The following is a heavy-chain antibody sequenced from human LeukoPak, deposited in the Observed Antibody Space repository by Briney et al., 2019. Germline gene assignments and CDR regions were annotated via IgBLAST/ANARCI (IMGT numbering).Heavy chain of an antibody. J-gene: IGHJ4*02. CDR1: GFTVSSSY. Sequence: GGSLRLSCAASGFTVSSSYMSWVRQAPGKGLEWVSVIYSGGNTDYADSVKGRFTISRDNSKNTLYLQMNSLRAEDTAVYYCARVVDSSGYYWGQGTLVTVSP. CDR3: ARVVDSSGYY. D-gene: IGHD3-22*01. CDR2: IYSGGNT. V-gene: IGHV3-53*01.